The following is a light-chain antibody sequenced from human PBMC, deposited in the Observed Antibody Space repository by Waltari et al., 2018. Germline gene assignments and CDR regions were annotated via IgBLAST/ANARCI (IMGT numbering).Light chain of an antibody. J-gene: IGKJ4*01. CDR2: AAS. CDR3: QQYYSYPLT. Sequence: AIRIPQSPSSLSASTGARVTITCRASQGISIYLAWYQQKPGKAPKLLIYAASTLQSGVPSRFSGSGSGTDFTLTISCLQSEDFATYYCQQYYSYPLTFGRGTKVEIK. CDR1: QGISIY. V-gene: IGKV1-8*01.